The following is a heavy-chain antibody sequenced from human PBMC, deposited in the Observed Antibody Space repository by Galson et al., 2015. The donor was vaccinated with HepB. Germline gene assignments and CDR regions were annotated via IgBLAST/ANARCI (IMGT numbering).Heavy chain of an antibody. D-gene: IGHD5-12*01. CDR1: GGSISSSSYY. J-gene: IGHJ4*02. CDR3: ARLDRGYSGYDVDY. Sequence: ETLSLTCTVSGGSISSSSYYWGWIRQPPGKGLEWIGSIYYSGSTYYNPSLKSRVTISVDTSKNQFSLKLSSVTAADTAVYYCARLDRGYSGYDVDYWGQGTLVTVSS. V-gene: IGHV4-39*01. CDR2: IYYSGST.